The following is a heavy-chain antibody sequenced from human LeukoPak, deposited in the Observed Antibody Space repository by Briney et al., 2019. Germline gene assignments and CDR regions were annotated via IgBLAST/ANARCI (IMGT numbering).Heavy chain of an antibody. D-gene: IGHD6-13*01. CDR1: GLTFGDYW. CDR2: IKQDGSET. Sequence: PGGSLRLSCEASGLTFGDYWMTWVRQAPGKGPECVANIKQDGSETHYVDSVKGRFTIFRDNAKNSLSLQMNSLRVEDTAMYYCARGGKTPYSSSWYWGQGTLVTVSS. V-gene: IGHV3-7*05. CDR3: ARGGKTPYSSSWY. J-gene: IGHJ4*02.